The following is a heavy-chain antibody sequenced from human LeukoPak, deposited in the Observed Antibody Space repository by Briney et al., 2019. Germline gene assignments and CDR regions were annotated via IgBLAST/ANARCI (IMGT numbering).Heavy chain of an antibody. V-gene: IGHV4-59*01. CDR2: IYYSGST. CDR3: ASVSRGYTYGPKGSFDY. CDR1: GFTFSSYW. J-gene: IGHJ4*02. D-gene: IGHD5-18*01. Sequence: PGGSLRLSCAASGFTFSSYWMSWVRQPPGKGLEWIGSIYYSGSTNYNPSLKSRLTISVDTSKNQFSLKLSSVTAADTAVYYCASVSRGYTYGPKGSFDYWGQGTLVTVSS.